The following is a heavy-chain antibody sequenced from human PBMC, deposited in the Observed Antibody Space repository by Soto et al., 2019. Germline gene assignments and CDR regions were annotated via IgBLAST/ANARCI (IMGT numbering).Heavy chain of an antibody. CDR3: ARQGEMVSLDS. D-gene: IGHD3-10*01. J-gene: IGHJ4*02. CDR1: GYSFTSYW. V-gene: IGHV5-51*01. CDR2: INPVDSDT. Sequence: EVQLVQSGAVVKKAGESLKISCQGSGYSFTSYWIGWVRQMPGKGLEWMGIINPVDSDTRSSPSSQGQVTMSVDKSINTAYLHWSSLEASDTAMYYCARQGEMVSLDSWGQGTLVTVSS.